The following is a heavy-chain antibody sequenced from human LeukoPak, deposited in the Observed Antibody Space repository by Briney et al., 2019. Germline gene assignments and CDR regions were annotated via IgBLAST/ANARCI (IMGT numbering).Heavy chain of an antibody. CDR3: ARDYGDYPDYFDY. CDR1: GFTFSSYS. CDR2: ISSSSSTI. Sequence: GGSLRLSCAASGFTFSSYSMNWVRQAPGKGLEWVSYISSSSSTIYYADSVKGRFTISRDNAKNLLYLQMNSLRAEDTAVYYCARDYGDYPDYFDYWGQGTLVTVSS. V-gene: IGHV3-48*04. J-gene: IGHJ4*02. D-gene: IGHD4-17*01.